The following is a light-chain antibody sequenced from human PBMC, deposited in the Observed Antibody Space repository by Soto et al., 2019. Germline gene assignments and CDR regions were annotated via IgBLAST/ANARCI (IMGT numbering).Light chain of an antibody. Sequence: DIQMTQSPSTLSASVGDRVTITCRASQSISSWLAWYQQKPGKAPKLLIYKASSLDSGVPSRFSGSGSGTEFTLTISSLQHDDFATYYCQQYNSYSVYPFGQGTKLEIK. CDR3: QQYNSYSVYP. CDR1: QSISSW. V-gene: IGKV1-5*03. CDR2: KAS. J-gene: IGKJ2*01.